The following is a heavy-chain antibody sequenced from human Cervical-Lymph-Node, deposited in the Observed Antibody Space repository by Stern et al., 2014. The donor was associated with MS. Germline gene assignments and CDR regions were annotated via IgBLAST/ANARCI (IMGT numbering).Heavy chain of an antibody. Sequence: QVQLVQSGPGPVKPSEPLSLTCTVSGGAVSDYYWPCIRQLPGKGLVWVGYLSDTGNTSYNPSLHSRVTITLDTSQSQVSLRLRSVTAADTAGYYCARDPSTTASDWFFDLWGRGSLVTVSS. V-gene: IGHV4-59*02. CDR2: LSDTGNT. D-gene: IGHD2-21*02. J-gene: IGHJ2*01. CDR1: GGAVSDYY. CDR3: ARDPSTTASDWFFDL.